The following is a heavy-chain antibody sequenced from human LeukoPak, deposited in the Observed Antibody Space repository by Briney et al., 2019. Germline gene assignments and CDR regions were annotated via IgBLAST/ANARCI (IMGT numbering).Heavy chain of an antibody. CDR3: ARHIYSSPATIYYYYYYYMDV. J-gene: IGHJ6*03. V-gene: IGHV5-51*01. Sequence: GESLKISCKGSGYSFTSYWIGWVRQMPGKGLEWMGIISPGDSDTRYSPSFQGQVTISADKSISTAYLQWSSLKASDTAMYYCARHIYSSPATIYYYYYYYMDVWGKGTTVTVSS. CDR1: GYSFTSYW. CDR2: ISPGDSDT. D-gene: IGHD6-13*01.